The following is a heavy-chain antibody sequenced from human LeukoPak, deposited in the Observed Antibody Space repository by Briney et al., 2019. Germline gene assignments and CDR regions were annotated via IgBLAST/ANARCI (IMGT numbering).Heavy chain of an antibody. Sequence: PSGTLSLTCVFSGDSISDDSVSKNNWLNWVRQAPGKGLEWIGDVSLDGITNYNPSLLGRVTISLDKSAKQVSLRLTSVTAADTAIYYCARDSSAPRSYFALDVWGQGTTVTVSS. CDR1: GDSISDDSVSKNNW. CDR3: ARDSSAPRSYFALDV. D-gene: IGHD6-19*01. V-gene: IGHV4-4*02. CDR2: VSLDGIT. J-gene: IGHJ6*01.